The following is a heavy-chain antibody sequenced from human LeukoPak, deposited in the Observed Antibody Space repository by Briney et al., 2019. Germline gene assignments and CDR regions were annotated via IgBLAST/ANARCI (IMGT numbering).Heavy chain of an antibody. D-gene: IGHD3-10*01. CDR3: ARDGVWFGESAGAFDI. V-gene: IGHV4-4*07. J-gene: IGHJ3*02. Sequence: SETLSLTCTVSGGSISSYYWSWIRQPAGKGLEWIGRIYTSGSTNYNPSLKSRVTMSVDTSKNQFSLKLSSVTAADTAVYYCARDGVWFGESAGAFDIWGQGTMVTVSS. CDR1: GGSISSYY. CDR2: IYTSGST.